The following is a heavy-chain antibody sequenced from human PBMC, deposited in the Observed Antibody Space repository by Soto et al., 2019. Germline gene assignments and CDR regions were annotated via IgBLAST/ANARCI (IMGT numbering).Heavy chain of an antibody. CDR2: MNPNSGNT. J-gene: IGHJ6*02. CDR3: ARGGIILWFGELHYYLMAF. D-gene: IGHD3-10*01. V-gene: IGHV1-8*01. CDR1: GYTFTSYD. Sequence: AAVKPCCKASGYTFTSYDINWVRQATGQGLEWMGWMNPNSGNTGYAQKFQGRVTMTRDTSISTAYMELRSLRSDDTAVYYCARGGIILWFGELHYYLMAFRGQGSTVIVSS.